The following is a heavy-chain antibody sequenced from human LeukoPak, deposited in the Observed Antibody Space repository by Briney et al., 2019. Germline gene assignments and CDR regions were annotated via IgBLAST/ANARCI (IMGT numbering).Heavy chain of an antibody. CDR1: EITLSSYA. CDR3: AKEKTSTLNWFDP. Sequence: QPGGSLRLSCVASEITLSSYAMTWVRQAPGKGLEWVAAITGSGGTTYYADSVKGRFTISRDNSKNPLYLQMNSLRVEDTAVYYCAKEKTSTLNWFDPWGQGTLVTVSS. J-gene: IGHJ5*02. D-gene: IGHD3-3*02. CDR2: ITGSGGTT. V-gene: IGHV3-23*01.